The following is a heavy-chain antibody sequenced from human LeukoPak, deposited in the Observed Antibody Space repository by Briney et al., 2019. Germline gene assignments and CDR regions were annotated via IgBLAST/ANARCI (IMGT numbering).Heavy chain of an antibody. D-gene: IGHD6-13*01. V-gene: IGHV1-2*02. CDR2: INPNSGGT. Sequence: ASVKVSCKASGYTFTGYYMHWVRQAPGQGLEWMGWINPNSGGTNYAQKFQGRVTMTRDTSTSTAYMELRSLRSDDTAVYYCARQQLVVGGYWFDPWGQGTLVTVSS. CDR3: ARQQLVVGGYWFDP. J-gene: IGHJ5*02. CDR1: GYTFTGYY.